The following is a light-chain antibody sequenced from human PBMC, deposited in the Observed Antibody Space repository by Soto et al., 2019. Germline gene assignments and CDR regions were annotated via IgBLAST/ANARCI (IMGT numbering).Light chain of an antibody. CDR2: GAS. CDR3: QQYNNWPRT. Sequence: EKVMTQSPATLSVSPGERATLSCRASQSVSSDLAWYQHKPGQAPRLLIYGASTRATGIPARFSGRGSGTEFTLTISSLQSVDFAVYYCQQYNNWPRTFGQGTKVDI. J-gene: IGKJ1*01. V-gene: IGKV3-15*01. CDR1: QSVSSD.